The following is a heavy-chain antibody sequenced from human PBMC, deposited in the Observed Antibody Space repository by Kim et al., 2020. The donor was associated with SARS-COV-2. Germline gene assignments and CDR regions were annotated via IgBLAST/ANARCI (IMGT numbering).Heavy chain of an antibody. J-gene: IGHJ5*02. D-gene: IGHD6-13*01. V-gene: IGHV1-2*02. Sequence: AQKFQGRVTMSRDTSISTAYMELSRLRSDDTAVYYCARLSSSSWGSWFDPWGQGTLVTVSS. CDR3: ARLSSSSWGSWFDP.